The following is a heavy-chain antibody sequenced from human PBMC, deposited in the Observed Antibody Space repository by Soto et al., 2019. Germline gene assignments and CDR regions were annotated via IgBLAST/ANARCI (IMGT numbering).Heavy chain of an antibody. Sequence: QVQLVESGGGVVQPGRSLRLSCAASGFNFDSYGMLWVRQAPGMGLEWVAVIWYDGSSEYYADSVKGRFTVSRDNAKNTVYLQMNSMRVEDTAVYYCARELPAVTTPSFDHWGQGAQVIVSS. CDR3: ARELPAVTTPSFDH. CDR2: IWYDGSSE. V-gene: IGHV3-33*01. D-gene: IGHD4-17*01. J-gene: IGHJ5*02. CDR1: GFNFDSYG.